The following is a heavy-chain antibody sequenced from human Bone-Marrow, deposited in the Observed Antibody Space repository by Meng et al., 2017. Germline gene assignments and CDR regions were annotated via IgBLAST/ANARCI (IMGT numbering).Heavy chain of an antibody. V-gene: IGHV4-31*03. Sequence: VQLQELGPGLVKPSQTLSLTCPVSGASIRTGDYFWIWIRQHPGKGLGWIGYIYHSGSTYYNPSLKSRVTISVDTSKNQFSLKLSSVTAADTAVYYCARDRNDYGSHYFDYWGQGTLVTVSS. D-gene: IGHD4-17*01. J-gene: IGHJ4*02. CDR3: ARDRNDYGSHYFDY. CDR1: GASIRTGDYF. CDR2: IYHSGST.